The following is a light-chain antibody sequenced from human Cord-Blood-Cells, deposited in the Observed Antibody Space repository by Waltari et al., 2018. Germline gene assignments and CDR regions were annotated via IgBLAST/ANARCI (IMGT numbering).Light chain of an antibody. V-gene: IGKV3-20*01. CDR2: GAS. J-gene: IGKJ3*01. Sequence: EIVLTQSPGTLSLSPGERATLSSRASQSVSSSYLAWYQQKPGQAPRLLIYGASSRATDIPDRFSGSGSGTDFTLTISRLEPEDFAVYYCQQYGSSPPLFTFGPGTKVDIK. CDR1: QSVSSSY. CDR3: QQYGSSPPLFT.